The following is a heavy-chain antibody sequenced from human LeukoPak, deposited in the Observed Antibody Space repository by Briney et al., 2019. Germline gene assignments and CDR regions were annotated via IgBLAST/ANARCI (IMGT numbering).Heavy chain of an antibody. Sequence: GGSLRLSCAASGLTPRRHAMIWVRQAPGKGLEWVSSISGSGDRTMYADSVKGRFTISRDNFKNTLYLQMNSLRCEDTALYHCAKDPNGDYIGAFDMWGQGTMVTVSS. J-gene: IGHJ3*02. CDR2: ISGSGDRT. CDR1: GLTPRRHA. D-gene: IGHD4-17*01. CDR3: AKDPNGDYIGAFDM. V-gene: IGHV3-23*01.